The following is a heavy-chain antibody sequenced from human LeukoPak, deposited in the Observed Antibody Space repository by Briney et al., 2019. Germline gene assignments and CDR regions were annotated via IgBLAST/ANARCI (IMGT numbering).Heavy chain of an antibody. CDR2: INPNSGGT. Sequence: ASVKVSCKASGYTFTGYYMDWARQAPGRGLEWMGWINPNSGGTNYAQKFQGRVTMTRDTSISTAYMELSRLRSDDTAVYYCARDPGLKFDYWGQGTLVTVSS. CDR3: ARDPGLKFDY. CDR1: GYTFTGYY. J-gene: IGHJ4*02. V-gene: IGHV1-2*02. D-gene: IGHD2-8*01.